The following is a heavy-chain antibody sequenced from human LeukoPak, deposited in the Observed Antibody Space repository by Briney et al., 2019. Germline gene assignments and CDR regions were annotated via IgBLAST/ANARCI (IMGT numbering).Heavy chain of an antibody. J-gene: IGHJ6*02. V-gene: IGHV1-2*04. D-gene: IGHD3-10*01. CDR2: FNPNSGGT. CDR1: GYTFTGYY. CDR3: ARAFGELLSLYYYYGMDV. Sequence: ASVTVSCKASGYTFTGYYMHWVRQAPGQGLEWMGWFNPNSGGTNYAQKFQGWVTMTRDTSISTAYMELSSLRSEDTAVYYCARAFGELLSLYYYYGMDVWGQGTTVTVSS.